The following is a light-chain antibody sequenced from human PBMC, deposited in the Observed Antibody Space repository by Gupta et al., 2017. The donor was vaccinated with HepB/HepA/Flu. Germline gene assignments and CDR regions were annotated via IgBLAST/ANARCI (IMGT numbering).Light chain of an antibody. CDR1: SNNVGNEG. CDR2: RNN. J-gene: IGLJ2*01. V-gene: IGLV10-54*04. Sequence: QPPWVSTDLGQTATPTCTGNSNNVGNEGATWLQQHQSHSPQLLSYRNNNLASGTSERFSVSRSENTASLSITGLQPEDEADYYCAAWDSSLNVRVLGGGTKLTVL. CDR3: AAWDSSLNVRV.